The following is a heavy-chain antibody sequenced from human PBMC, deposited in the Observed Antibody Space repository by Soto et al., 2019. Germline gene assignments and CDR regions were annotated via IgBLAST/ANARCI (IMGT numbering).Heavy chain of an antibody. CDR2: IYYSGIT. V-gene: IGHV4-39*01. D-gene: IGHD2-15*01. CDR1: GGSISRSSYS. Sequence: SETLSLTCTVSGGSISRSSYSWGGIRQPPGKGLGWIGTIYYSGITYYNPSLKSRVTISVDTSKNQFSLKLSSVTAADTAVYYCATRQGGSYNWFDPWGQGTLVTVSS. CDR3: ATRQGGSYNWFDP. J-gene: IGHJ5*02.